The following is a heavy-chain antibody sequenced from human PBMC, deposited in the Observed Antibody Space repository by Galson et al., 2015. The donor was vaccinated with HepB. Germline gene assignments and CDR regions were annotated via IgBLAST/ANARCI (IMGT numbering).Heavy chain of an antibody. Sequence: SLRLSCAASGFTFSSRSMHWVRQAPGKGLEWVAVISYDGTKIYKSDSVKGRFNISRDNSHNTLYLQMDSLRAEDTAVYYCARDNYYGLRYYYYGMDVWGQGTTVTVSS. CDR3: ARDNYYGLRYYYYGMDV. CDR2: ISYDGTKI. D-gene: IGHD3-10*01. V-gene: IGHV3-30*04. J-gene: IGHJ6*02. CDR1: GFTFSSRS.